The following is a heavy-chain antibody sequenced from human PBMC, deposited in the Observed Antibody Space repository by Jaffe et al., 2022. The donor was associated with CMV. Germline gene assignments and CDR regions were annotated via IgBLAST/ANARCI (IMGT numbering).Heavy chain of an antibody. V-gene: IGHV3-11*06. CDR1: GFTFSDYY. Sequence: QVQLVESGGGLVKPGGSLRLSCAASGFTFSDYYMSWIRQAPGKGLEWVSYISSSSSYTNYADSVKGRFTISRDNAKNSLYLQMNSLRAEDTAVYYCARVLSEVLYYGSGIRTYYYYMDVWGKGTTVTVSS. D-gene: IGHD3-10*01. J-gene: IGHJ6*03. CDR3: ARVLSEVLYYGSGIRTYYYYMDV. CDR2: ISSSSSYT.